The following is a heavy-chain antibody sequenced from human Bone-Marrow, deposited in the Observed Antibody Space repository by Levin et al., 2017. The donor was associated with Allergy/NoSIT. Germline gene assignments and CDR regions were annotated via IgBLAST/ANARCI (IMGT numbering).Heavy chain of an antibody. J-gene: IGHJ5*02. CDR2: IHPADSDT. V-gene: IGHV5-51*01. Sequence: ASVKVSCKGSGYSFTSYWIGWVRQLPGKGLEWMGIIHPADSDTRYSPSFQGQVTISADKSISTAYLQWSSLKASDTAMYYCARRTGRQLAPWGQGTLVTVSS. D-gene: IGHD6-13*01. CDR3: ARRTGRQLAP. CDR1: GYSFTSYW.